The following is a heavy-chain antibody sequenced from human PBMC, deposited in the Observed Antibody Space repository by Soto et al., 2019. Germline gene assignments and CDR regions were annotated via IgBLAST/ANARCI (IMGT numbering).Heavy chain of an antibody. J-gene: IGHJ6*02. V-gene: IGHV3-30*18. Sequence: QVQLVESGGGVVQPGRSLRLSCAASGFTFSSYGMHWVRQAPGKGLEWVAVISYDGSNKYYADSVKGRFTISRDNSKNTLYLQMNSRRAEDTAVYYCAKDTGIAAAGNLPGYYYGMDVWGQGTTVTVSS. CDR2: ISYDGSNK. D-gene: IGHD6-13*01. CDR3: AKDTGIAAAGNLPGYYYGMDV. CDR1: GFTFSSYG.